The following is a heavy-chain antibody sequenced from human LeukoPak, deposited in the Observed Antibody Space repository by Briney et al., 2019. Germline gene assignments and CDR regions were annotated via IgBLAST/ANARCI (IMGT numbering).Heavy chain of an antibody. Sequence: GGSLRLSCAASGFTFSSYAMHWVRQAPGKGLEWVSAISGSGGSTYYADSVKGRFTISRDNSKNTLYLQMNSLRAEDTAVYYCAKDGMVRGVIWLGYYYYMDVWGKGTTVTVSS. CDR2: ISGSGGST. J-gene: IGHJ6*03. D-gene: IGHD3-10*01. CDR1: GFTFSSYA. CDR3: AKDGMVRGVIWLGYYYYMDV. V-gene: IGHV3-23*01.